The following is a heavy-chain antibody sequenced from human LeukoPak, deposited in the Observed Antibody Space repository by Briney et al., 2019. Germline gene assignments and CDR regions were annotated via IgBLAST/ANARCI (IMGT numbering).Heavy chain of an antibody. D-gene: IGHD3-3*01. J-gene: IGHJ4*02. CDR2: VHLDGRT. CDR3: AREGGFYRPLDY. CDR1: GGSITSTNY. V-gene: IGHV4-4*02. Sequence: SETLSLTCGVSGGSITSTNYWTWVRQPPGKGLEWIGEVHLDGRTNYNPSLKSRLTMSVDLSENHISLKLTSVTAADTAVYYCAREGGFYRPLDYSGQGTLVTVSS.